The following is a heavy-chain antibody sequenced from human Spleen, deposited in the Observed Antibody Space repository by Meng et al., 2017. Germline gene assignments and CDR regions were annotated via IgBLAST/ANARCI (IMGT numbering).Heavy chain of an antibody. CDR2: TIPIFGTA. J-gene: IGHJ4*02. D-gene: IGHD5-18*01. CDR3: ARDTPGYSYGFRDIKLDY. V-gene: IGHV1-69*13. Sequence: SVKVSCKASGGTLSSYAISWVRQAPGQGLEWMGGTIPIFGTANYAQKFQGRVTITADESTSTAYMELSSLRSEDTAVYYCARDTPGYSYGFRDIKLDYWGQGTLVTVSS. CDR1: GGTLSSYA.